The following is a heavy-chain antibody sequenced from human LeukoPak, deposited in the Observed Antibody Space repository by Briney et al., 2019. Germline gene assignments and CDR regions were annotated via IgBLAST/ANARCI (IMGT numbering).Heavy chain of an antibody. V-gene: IGHV1-2*02. CDR3: ARAPFMIWRAFDI. Sequence: ASVKVSCKASGYTFTGYYMHWVRQAPGQGLEWMGWINPNSGGTNYAQKFQGRVTMTRDTSISTAYMELSRLRSDDTAVYYCARAPFMIWRAFDIWGQGTMVTVSS. CDR2: INPNSGGT. J-gene: IGHJ3*02. D-gene: IGHD3-16*01. CDR1: GYTFTGYY.